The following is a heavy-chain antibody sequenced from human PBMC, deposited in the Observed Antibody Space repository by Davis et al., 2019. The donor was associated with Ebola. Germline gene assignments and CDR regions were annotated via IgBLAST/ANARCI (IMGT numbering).Heavy chain of an antibody. Sequence: PGGSLRLSCAASGFTFSSYSMNWVRQAPGKGLEWVSSISTSITYIYYADSMKGRFTISRDNAKNSLYLQMDSLRAEDTAVYYCARVSVAGNRYYYYNMDVWGQGTTVTVSS. V-gene: IGHV3-21*01. CDR1: GFTFSSYS. CDR3: ARVSVAGNRYYYYNMDV. J-gene: IGHJ6*02. D-gene: IGHD2-15*01. CDR2: ISTSITYI.